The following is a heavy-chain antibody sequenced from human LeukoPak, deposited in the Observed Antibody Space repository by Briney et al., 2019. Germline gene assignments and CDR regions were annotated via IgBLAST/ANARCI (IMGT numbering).Heavy chain of an antibody. CDR1: GFTFSSYG. Sequence: GGSLRLSCAASGFTFSSYGMHWVRQAPGKGLEWVAFIRYDGSNKYYADSVKGRFTISRDNSKNTLYLQMNSLRAEETAVYYCAKSALYQLPTLGYWGQGTLVTVSS. CDR3: AKSALYQLPTLGY. J-gene: IGHJ4*02. CDR2: IRYDGSNK. V-gene: IGHV3-30*02. D-gene: IGHD2-2*01.